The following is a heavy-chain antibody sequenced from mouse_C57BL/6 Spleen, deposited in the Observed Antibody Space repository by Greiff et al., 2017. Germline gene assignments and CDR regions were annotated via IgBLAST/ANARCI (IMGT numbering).Heavy chain of an antibody. CDR1: GYAFSSSW. Sequence: VQLQQSGPELVKPGASVKISCKASGYAFSSSWMNWVKQRPGQGLEWIGRIYPGDGDTNYNGKFKGKATLTADKSSSTAYMQLSSLTSEDSAVYCCARRYYDSSPTGYFDVWGTGTTVTVSS. CDR3: ARRYYDSSPTGYFDV. CDR2: IYPGDGDT. V-gene: IGHV1-82*01. D-gene: IGHD1-1*01. J-gene: IGHJ1*03.